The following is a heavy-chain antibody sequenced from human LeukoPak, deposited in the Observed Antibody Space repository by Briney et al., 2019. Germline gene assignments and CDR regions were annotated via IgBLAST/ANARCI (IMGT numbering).Heavy chain of an antibody. Sequence: PSETLSLTCTVSGGSISSSSYYSGWIRQPPRKGLEWVGGIYYSGSTYYNPSLKSRVTISVDTSKNQFSLKLSSVTAADTAVYYCARHSAYYYDSSGFDYWGQGTLVTVSS. J-gene: IGHJ4*02. D-gene: IGHD3-22*01. V-gene: IGHV4-39*01. CDR1: GGSISSSSYY. CDR2: IYYSGST. CDR3: ARHSAYYYDSSGFDY.